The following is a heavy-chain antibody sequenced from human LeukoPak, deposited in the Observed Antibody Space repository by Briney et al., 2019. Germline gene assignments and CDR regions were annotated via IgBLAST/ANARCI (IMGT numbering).Heavy chain of an antibody. D-gene: IGHD5-12*01. CDR2: IYSGGGT. CDR1: GFSVSNNY. Sequence: GGSLRLSCLVSGFSVSNNYMNWVRQAPGKGLEWVSIIYSGGGTYYADSVKGRFTISRDNSKNTLYLQMNSLRVEDMAVYYCARGGGYVPFDYWGQGTLVTVSS. J-gene: IGHJ4*02. V-gene: IGHV3-66*01. CDR3: ARGGGYVPFDY.